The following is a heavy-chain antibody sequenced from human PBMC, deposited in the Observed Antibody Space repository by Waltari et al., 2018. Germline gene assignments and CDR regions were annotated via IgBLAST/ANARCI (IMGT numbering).Heavy chain of an antibody. CDR2: ISGCSATK. CDR3: ARRPACSGGTCAFDY. J-gene: IGHJ4*02. Sequence: EVQLLESGGGLVQPGGSLRLSCAASGFTFSNYVMSWVRQAPGKGLEWVSSISGCSATKHDAESGKGRFTISRDNSRNTLYLQRSSLRVDDTAVYYCARRPACSGGTCAFDYWGQGTLVTVSS. V-gene: IGHV3-23*01. CDR1: GFTFSNYV. D-gene: IGHD2-15*01.